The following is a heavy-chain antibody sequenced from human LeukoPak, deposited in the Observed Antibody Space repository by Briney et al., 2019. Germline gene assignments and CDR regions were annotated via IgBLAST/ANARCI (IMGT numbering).Heavy chain of an antibody. Sequence: PGGSLRLSCRASGFLFSNHWMSWVRQAPGKGLEWVAIINPDGSWGTFVDSVKGRFTISRDNAKNSLYLQMNSLRAEDTAVYFCQHGGYWGQGTLVTVSS. CDR3: QHGGY. J-gene: IGHJ4*02. CDR2: INPDGSWG. V-gene: IGHV3-7*01. CDR1: GFLFSNHW. D-gene: IGHD3-10*01.